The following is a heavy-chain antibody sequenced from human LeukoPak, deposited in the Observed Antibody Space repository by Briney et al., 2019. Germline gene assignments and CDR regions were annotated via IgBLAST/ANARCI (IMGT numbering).Heavy chain of an antibody. CDR3: ARERVLTGYDY. CDR2: IIPILGIA. J-gene: IGHJ4*02. Sequence: SSVKVSCKASGGTFSSYAISWVRQAPGQGLEWMGRIIPILGIANYAQKFQGRVTITADKSTSTAYMELSSLRSEDTAVYYCARERVLTGYDYWGQGTLVTVSS. CDR1: GGTFSSYA. D-gene: IGHD3-9*01. V-gene: IGHV1-69*04.